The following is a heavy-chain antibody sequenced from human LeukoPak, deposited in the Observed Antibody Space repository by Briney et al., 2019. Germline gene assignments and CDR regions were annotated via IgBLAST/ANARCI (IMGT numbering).Heavy chain of an antibody. Sequence: HPGGSLRLSCVASDFTFRTYPMSWIRQAPGKGLEWVSAISVSGATFYADSVKGRFTISRDNSKNTLYLQMNSLRAEDTAVYCCAKDSRWPNDAFDIWGQGTLVTVSS. V-gene: IGHV3-23*01. CDR1: DFTFRTYP. D-gene: IGHD6-13*01. CDR3: AKDSRWPNDAFDI. J-gene: IGHJ3*02. CDR2: ISVSGAT.